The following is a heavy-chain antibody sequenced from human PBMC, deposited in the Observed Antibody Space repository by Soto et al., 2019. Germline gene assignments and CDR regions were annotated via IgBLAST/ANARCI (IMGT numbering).Heavy chain of an antibody. J-gene: IGHJ3*01. CDR3: AGTGPTYGFDV. CDR1: GGSFSGYY. V-gene: IGHV4-34*01. D-gene: IGHD2-8*02. CDR2: GNHSGST. Sequence: QVQLQQWGAGLLKPSETLSLTCAVYGGSFSGYYWSWIRQPPGKGLEWIGEGNHSGSTTYNSSLKSRVTISVDTASDPFSLRLTSATAADTAVYFCAGTGPTYGFDVWGQGTLVIVSS.